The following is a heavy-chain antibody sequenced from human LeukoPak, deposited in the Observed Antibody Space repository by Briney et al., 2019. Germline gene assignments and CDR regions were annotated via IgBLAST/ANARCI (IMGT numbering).Heavy chain of an antibody. D-gene: IGHD3-22*01. V-gene: IGHV1-24*01. J-gene: IGHJ4*02. CDR2: FDPEYGET. CDR3: ARVRAAWLFDFDY. CDR1: GYTLTELS. Sequence: ASVKLSCNVSGYTLTELSMHWVRHAPGKGLEWMGGFDPEYGETIYAQKFQGRVTMTEDTTTDTAYMELSSLRSDDTAVYYCARVRAAWLFDFDYWGQGTLVTVS.